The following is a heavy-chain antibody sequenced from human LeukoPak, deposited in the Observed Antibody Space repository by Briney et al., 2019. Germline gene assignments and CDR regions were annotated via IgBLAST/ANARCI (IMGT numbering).Heavy chain of an antibody. CDR3: ARLPGATVVTAGWYFDL. CDR1: GYSFTSYW. CDR2: IYPGDSDT. J-gene: IGHJ2*01. Sequence: GESLKISCKASGYSFTSYWIGWVRQMPGKGLEWRGIIYPGDSDTRYNPSFQGQVTISADRSITTAYLQWSSLNASDTAMYYCARLPGATVVTAGWYFDLWGRGTLVTVSS. D-gene: IGHD4-23*01. V-gene: IGHV5-51*01.